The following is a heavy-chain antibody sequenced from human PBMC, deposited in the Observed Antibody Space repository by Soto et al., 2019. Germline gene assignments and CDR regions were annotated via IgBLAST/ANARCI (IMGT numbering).Heavy chain of an antibody. J-gene: IGHJ6*02. CDR2: IRSKANSYAT. D-gene: IGHD3-3*01. V-gene: IGHV3-73*01. CDR1: GFTFSGSA. CDR3: TRHDSNYDFWSGSPPRYGMDV. Sequence: PWGSLRLSCSASGFTFSGSAMHWVRPASGKGLEWVGRIRSKANSYATAYAASVKGRFTISRDDSKNTAYLQMNSLKTEDTAVYYCTRHDSNYDFWSGSPPRYGMDVWGQGTTVTVSS.